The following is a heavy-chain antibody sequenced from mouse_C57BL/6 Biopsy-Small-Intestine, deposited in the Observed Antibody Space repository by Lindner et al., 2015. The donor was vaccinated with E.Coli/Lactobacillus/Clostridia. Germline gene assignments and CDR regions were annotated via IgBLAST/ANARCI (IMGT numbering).Heavy chain of an antibody. D-gene: IGHD2-4*01. V-gene: IGHV1-42*01. J-gene: IGHJ2*01. CDR3: ARSYYDYLDY. CDR2: INPTTGGT. Sequence: VQLQESGPELVKFGASVKTSCKASGYSFTGYYMNWVKQSPEKSLEWIGEINPTTGGTTYNQKFKAKATLTVDKSSSTAYMQLKSLTSEDSAVYYCARSYYDYLDYLGHGTTLTVSS. CDR1: GYSFTGYY.